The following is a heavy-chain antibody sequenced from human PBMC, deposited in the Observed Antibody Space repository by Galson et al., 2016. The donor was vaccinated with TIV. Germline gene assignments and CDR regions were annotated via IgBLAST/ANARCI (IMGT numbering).Heavy chain of an antibody. CDR3: ARPPYCGGDCYKYDQ. CDR2: INAGNGNT. Sequence: SVKVSCKAAGYTFTNYAMHWVRQAPGQRLEWMGWINAGNGNTKYSQEFQGRVTITRDSSANTAYMELSSLRSEDTAVYYCARPPYCGGDCYKYDQWGQGTLVTVSS. D-gene: IGHD2-21*01. CDR1: GYTFTNYA. J-gene: IGHJ4*02. V-gene: IGHV1-3*01.